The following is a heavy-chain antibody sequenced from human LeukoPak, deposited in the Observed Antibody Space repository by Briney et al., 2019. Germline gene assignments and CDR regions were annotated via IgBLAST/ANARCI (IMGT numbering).Heavy chain of an antibody. J-gene: IGHJ4*02. Sequence: SETLSLTCTVSGGSISSHYWSWIRQPPGKGLEWIGYIYYSGSTNYNPSLKSRVTISVDTSKNQFFLKLSSVTAADTAVYYCARGYFDWLSFAFDYWGQGTLVTVSS. D-gene: IGHD3-9*01. CDR1: GGSISSHY. CDR2: IYYSGST. V-gene: IGHV4-59*11. CDR3: ARGYFDWLSFAFDY.